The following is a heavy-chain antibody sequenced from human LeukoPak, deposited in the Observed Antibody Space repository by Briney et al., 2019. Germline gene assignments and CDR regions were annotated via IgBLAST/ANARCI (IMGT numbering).Heavy chain of an antibody. Sequence: ASVKVSFKASGYTFTSYDINWVRQATGQGLEWMGWMNPNSGNTGYAQKFQGRVTMTRNTSISTAYMELSSLRSEDTAVYYCARGPPGSSSWYGGNWFDPWGQGTLVTVSS. D-gene: IGHD6-13*01. CDR1: GYTFTSYD. CDR3: ARGPPGSSSWYGGNWFDP. CDR2: MNPNSGNT. J-gene: IGHJ5*02. V-gene: IGHV1-8*01.